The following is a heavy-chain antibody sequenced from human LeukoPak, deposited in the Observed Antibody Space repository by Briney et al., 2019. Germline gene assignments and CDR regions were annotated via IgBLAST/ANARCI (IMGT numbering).Heavy chain of an antibody. CDR3: ARGDYGDAQSVD. CDR1: GFTFSSYW. D-gene: IGHD4-17*01. V-gene: IGHV3-7*01. CDR2: IKQDGSEK. J-gene: IGHJ4*02. Sequence: PGGSLRLSCSASGFTFSSYWMSSVRQAPGKGLEWVANIKQDGSEKNYVDCVKGRFTISRDNAKNSLYLQMNSLRAEDTAVYCCARGDYGDAQSVDWGQGTLVTVSS.